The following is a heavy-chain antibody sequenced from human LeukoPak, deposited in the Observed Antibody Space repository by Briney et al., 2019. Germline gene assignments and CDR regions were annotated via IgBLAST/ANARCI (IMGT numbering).Heavy chain of an antibody. CDR1: GGSVSSGSYY. D-gene: IGHD1/OR15-1a*01. V-gene: IGHV4-61*01. CDR2: IYYSGST. J-gene: IGHJ6*02. Sequence: SEALSLTCTVSGGSVSSGSYYWSWIRQPPGKGLEWIGYIYYSGSTNYNPSLKSRVTISVDTSKNQFSLKLSSVTAADTAVYYCARDSRALPITGTKFYYYYYGMDVWGQGTTVTVSS. CDR3: ARDSRALPITGTKFYYYYYGMDV.